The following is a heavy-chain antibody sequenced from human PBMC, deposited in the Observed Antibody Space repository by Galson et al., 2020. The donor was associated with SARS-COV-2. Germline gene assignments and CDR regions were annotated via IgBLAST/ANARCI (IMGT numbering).Heavy chain of an antibody. Sequence: GGSLRLSCAASGFTFSDNAMHWVRQAPGRGLEWVAHVTYDGIKKYYADSVKGRFIVSRDNLKNTMSLQMNSLRSEDTAVYFCARDRCSSSGCYEEALDYWGQGTLVTVSS. CDR1: GFTFSDNA. CDR3: ARDRCSSSGCYEEALDY. D-gene: IGHD3-22*01. J-gene: IGHJ4*02. V-gene: IGHV3-30*04. CDR2: VTYDGIKK.